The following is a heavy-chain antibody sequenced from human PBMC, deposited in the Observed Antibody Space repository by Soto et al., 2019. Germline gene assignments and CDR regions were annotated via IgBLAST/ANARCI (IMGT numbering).Heavy chain of an antibody. V-gene: IGHV1-46*01. CDR1: GYTFTSYY. D-gene: IGHD5-18*01. CDR3: ARVRKATRIQLWSHPLYYGMDV. J-gene: IGHJ6*02. Sequence: ASVKVSCKASGYTFTSYYMHWVRQAPGQGLEWMGIINPSGGSTSYAQKFQGRVTMTRDTSTSTVYMELSSLRSEDTAVYYCARVRKATRIQLWSHPLYYGMDVWGQGTTVTVSS. CDR2: INPSGGST.